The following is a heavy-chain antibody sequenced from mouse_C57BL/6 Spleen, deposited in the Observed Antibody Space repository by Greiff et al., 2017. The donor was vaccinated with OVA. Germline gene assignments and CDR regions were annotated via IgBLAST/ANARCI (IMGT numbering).Heavy chain of an antibody. CDR3: ARLWYAMDY. V-gene: IGHV5-6*02. CDR2: ISSGGSYT. CDR1: GFTFSSYG. J-gene: IGHJ4*01. D-gene: IGHD1-1*02. Sequence: EVKLVESGGDLVKPGGSLKLSCAASGFTFSSYGMSWVRQTPDKRLEWVATISSGGSYTYYPDSVKGRFTISRDNAKNTLYLQMSSLKSEDTAMYYCARLWYAMDYWGQGTSVTVSS.